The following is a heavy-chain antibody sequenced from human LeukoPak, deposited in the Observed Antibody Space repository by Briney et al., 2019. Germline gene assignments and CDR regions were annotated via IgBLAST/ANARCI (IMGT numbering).Heavy chain of an antibody. CDR1: GGSISSGGYY. D-gene: IGHD6-13*01. V-gene: IGHV4-31*03. CDR2: IYYSGST. J-gene: IGHJ5*02. CDR3: ARVPRRTWQQPTNGFDP. Sequence: SETLSLTCTVSGGSISSGGYYWSWIRQHPGKGLEWIGYIYYSGSTYYNPSLKSRVTISVDTSKNQFSLKLSSVTAADTAVYYCARVPRRTWQQPTNGFDPWGQGTLVTVSS.